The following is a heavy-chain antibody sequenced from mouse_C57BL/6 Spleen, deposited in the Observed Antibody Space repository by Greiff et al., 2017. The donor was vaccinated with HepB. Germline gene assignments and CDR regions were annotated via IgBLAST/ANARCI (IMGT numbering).Heavy chain of an antibody. Sequence: EVKLMESGGGLVKPGGSLKLSCAASGFTFSSYAMSWVRQTPEKRLEWVATISDGGSYTYYPDNVKGRFTISRDNAKNNLYLQMSHLKSEDTAMYYCARGSNYATLYYFDYWGQGTTLTVSS. CDR1: GFTFSSYA. V-gene: IGHV5-4*03. D-gene: IGHD2-5*01. J-gene: IGHJ2*01. CDR2: ISDGGSYT. CDR3: ARGSNYATLYYFDY.